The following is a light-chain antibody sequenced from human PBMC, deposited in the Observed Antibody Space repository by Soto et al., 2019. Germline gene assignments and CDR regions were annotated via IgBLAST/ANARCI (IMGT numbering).Light chain of an antibody. V-gene: IGKV3-20*01. J-gene: IGKJ2*01. CDR1: QSVRNSY. CDR2: GAS. CDR3: HQYGSSPRT. Sequence: EIVLTQSPGTLSLSPGERASLSCRASQSVRNSYLAWYQQKAGQAPRLLIYGASSRATGIPDRFSGSGSGTDVTPSISRLEPEDRAVYYCHQYGSSPRTFGQGTKRVIK.